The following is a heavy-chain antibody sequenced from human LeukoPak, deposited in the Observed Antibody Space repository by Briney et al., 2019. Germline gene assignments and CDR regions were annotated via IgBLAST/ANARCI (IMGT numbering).Heavy chain of an antibody. Sequence: GGSLRLSCAASGFTFSDYYMSWIRQAPGKGLEWVSYISSSGSTIYYADSVKGRFTISRDNSKNTLYLQMNSLRAEDTAVYYCAKDRYYYDSSGYYFGYWGQGALVTVSS. CDR2: ISSSGSTI. V-gene: IGHV3-11*04. J-gene: IGHJ4*02. CDR3: AKDRYYYDSSGYYFGY. D-gene: IGHD3-22*01. CDR1: GFTFSDYY.